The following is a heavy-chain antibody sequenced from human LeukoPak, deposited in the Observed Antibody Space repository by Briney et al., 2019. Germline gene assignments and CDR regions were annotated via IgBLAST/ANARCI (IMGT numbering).Heavy chain of an antibody. Sequence: SETLSLTCTVSGYSVSSGFYWGWIRQPPGKGLEWVGIIYHSGNTYYNPSLKSRVTMSLDTSKNQFSLKSTSVTAADTAVYYCARAVGATTYWGFDYWGRGTLVTVSS. J-gene: IGHJ4*02. CDR2: IYHSGNT. D-gene: IGHD1-26*01. V-gene: IGHV4-38-2*02. CDR1: GYSVSSGFY. CDR3: ARAVGATTYWGFDY.